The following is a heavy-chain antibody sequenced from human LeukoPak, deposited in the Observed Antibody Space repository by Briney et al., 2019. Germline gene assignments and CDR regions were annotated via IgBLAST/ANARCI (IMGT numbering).Heavy chain of an antibody. Sequence: GGSLRLSCAASGFTFSNYGMTWVRQAPGKGLEWVSAISGPGDSTYYADSVKGRFTISRDNSKNTLYLHMNSLRAEDTAVYYCAKSLSSGYYYLDSYFDFWGQGTLVTVSS. CDR3: AKSLSSGYYYLDSYFDF. V-gene: IGHV3-23*01. CDR1: GFTFSNYG. J-gene: IGHJ4*02. D-gene: IGHD3-22*01. CDR2: ISGPGDST.